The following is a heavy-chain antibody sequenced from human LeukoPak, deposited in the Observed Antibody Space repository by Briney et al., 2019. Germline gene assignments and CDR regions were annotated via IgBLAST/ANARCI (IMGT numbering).Heavy chain of an antibody. Sequence: ASVKVSCKASGYTFTGYHIHWVRQAPGQGLEWVGWIHPNNGVTLYAQKLQGRITMTRDTSINTVYMELSSLTSDDTAIYYCACPQRGPGGYYTDFWGQGTLVTASS. J-gene: IGHJ4*02. CDR3: ACPQRGPGGYYTDF. CDR2: IHPNNGVT. CDR1: GYTFTGYH. V-gene: IGHV1-2*02. D-gene: IGHD3-10*01.